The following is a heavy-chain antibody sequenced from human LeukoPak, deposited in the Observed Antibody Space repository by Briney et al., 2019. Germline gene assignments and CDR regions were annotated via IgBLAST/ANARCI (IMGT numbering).Heavy chain of an antibody. Sequence: ASVKVSCKASGYTFTGYYIDWVRQAPGEGLEWMGWINSDSGGTNYAQKFQGRVTMTRDTSTSTAYMELSSLRSDDTAFYYCARDTITVTTPYFDYWGQGTLVTVPS. D-gene: IGHD4-17*01. CDR3: ARDTITVTTPYFDY. J-gene: IGHJ4*02. CDR1: GYTFTGYY. CDR2: INSDSGGT. V-gene: IGHV1-2*02.